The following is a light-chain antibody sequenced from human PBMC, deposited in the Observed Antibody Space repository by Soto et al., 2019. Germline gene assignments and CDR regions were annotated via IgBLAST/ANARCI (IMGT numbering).Light chain of an antibody. J-gene: IGLJ1*01. V-gene: IGLV2-14*01. CDR2: DVS. CDR3: SSYSSNSTLYV. CDR1: SSDVGGYNY. Sequence: QSALTQPACVSESPGQSITVSCTGTSSDVGGYNYVSWYQQHPGKAPKLMIYDVSDRPSGVSNRFSGSKSGNTASLPISGLQAEDEAEYYCSSYSSNSTLYVFGTGTKLTVL.